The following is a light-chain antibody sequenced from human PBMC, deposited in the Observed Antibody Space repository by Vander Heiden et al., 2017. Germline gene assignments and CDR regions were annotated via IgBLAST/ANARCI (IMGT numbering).Light chain of an antibody. CDR2: SNN. CDR1: RSNIGSKT. CDR3: AAWDDSLNGWV. Sequence: QSVLTQPPSASGTPGQRVTISCSGSRSNIGSKTVDWYQQLPGTAPKLLIYSNNQRPSGVPDRFSGSKSGTSASLASSGLQSEDEADYYCAAWDDSLNGWVFGGGTKLTVL. V-gene: IGLV1-44*01. J-gene: IGLJ3*02.